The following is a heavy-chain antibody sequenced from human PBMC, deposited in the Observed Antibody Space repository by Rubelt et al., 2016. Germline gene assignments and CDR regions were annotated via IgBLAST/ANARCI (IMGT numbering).Heavy chain of an antibody. D-gene: IGHD2-2*01. J-gene: IGHJ5*02. CDR3: ARDPSRGPAPNWFDP. V-gene: IGHV4-59*12. CDR2: IYYSGST. Sequence: GKGLECIGYIYYSGSTNYNPSLKSRVTISVDTSKNQFSLKLSSVTAADTAVYYCARDPSRGPAPNWFDPWGQGTLVTVSS.